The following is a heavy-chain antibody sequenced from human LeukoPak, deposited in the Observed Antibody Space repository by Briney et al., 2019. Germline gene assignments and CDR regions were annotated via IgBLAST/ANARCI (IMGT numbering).Heavy chain of an antibody. CDR2: ISSSSSYI. Sequence: GGSLRLSCAASGFTFSTYSMNWVRQAPGKGLEWVSSISSSSSYIYYADSVKGRFTISRDNAKNSLYLQMNSLRAEDTAVYYCARVAGDYVLVFYYYMDVWGKGTTVTVSS. D-gene: IGHD4-17*01. V-gene: IGHV3-21*01. CDR1: GFTFSTYS. J-gene: IGHJ6*03. CDR3: ARVAGDYVLVFYYYMDV.